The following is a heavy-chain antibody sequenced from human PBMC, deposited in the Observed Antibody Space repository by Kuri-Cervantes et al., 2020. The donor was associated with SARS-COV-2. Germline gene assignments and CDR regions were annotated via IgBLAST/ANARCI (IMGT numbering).Heavy chain of an antibody. J-gene: IGHJ3*02. CDR3: ANTPLVDAFDI. D-gene: IGHD2-8*02. CDR2: ISGSGGST. V-gene: IGHV3-23*01. Sequence: GESLKISCAASGFTFSSYAMSWVRQAPGKGLEWVSAISGSGGSTYYADSVKGRFTISRDNYKNTLYLQMNSLRAEDTAVYYCANTPLVDAFDIWGQGTMVTVSS. CDR1: GFTFSSYA.